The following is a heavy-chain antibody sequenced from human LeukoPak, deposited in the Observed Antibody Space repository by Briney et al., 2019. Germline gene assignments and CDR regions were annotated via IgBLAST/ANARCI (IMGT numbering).Heavy chain of an antibody. V-gene: IGHV3-23*01. J-gene: IGHJ4*02. Sequence: PGRSLRLSCAASGFTFSSYGMHWVRQAPGKGLEWVSVISGSGGSTYYADSVKGRFTISRDNSKNTLYLQMNSLRAEDTAVYYCAKGPGYQPLWDWGQGTLVTVSS. CDR3: AKGPGYQPLWD. CDR1: GFTFSSYG. CDR2: ISGSGGST. D-gene: IGHD2-2*01.